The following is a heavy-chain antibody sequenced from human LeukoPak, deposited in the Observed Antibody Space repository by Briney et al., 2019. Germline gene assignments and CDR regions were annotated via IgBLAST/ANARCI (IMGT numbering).Heavy chain of an antibody. CDR2: IKQDGSEK. V-gene: IGHV3-7*03. D-gene: IGHD2-8*01. Sequence: GGSLRLSCAASRFTFSSYWMSWVRQAPGKGLEWVANIKQDGSEKYYVDSVKGRFTISRDNAKNSLYLQMNSLKTEDTAVYYCTRYYDILYYAENWLDPWGQGTRVTVSS. CDR3: TRYYDILYYAENWLDP. J-gene: IGHJ5*02. CDR1: RFTFSSYW.